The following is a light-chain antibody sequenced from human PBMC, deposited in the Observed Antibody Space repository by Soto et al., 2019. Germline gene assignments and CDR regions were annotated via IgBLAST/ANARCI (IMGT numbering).Light chain of an antibody. CDR3: QQYGSSPPLYT. CDR2: GAS. CDR1: QSVSSNY. Sequence: EIVLTQSPGTLSLSPGERATLSCRASQSVSSNYLAWYQQKPGQAPRLLIYGASSRATGIPDRFGGSGSGTDFTLTISRLEPEDFAVYYCQQYGSSPPLYTFGQGTEVEIK. J-gene: IGKJ2*01. V-gene: IGKV3-20*01.